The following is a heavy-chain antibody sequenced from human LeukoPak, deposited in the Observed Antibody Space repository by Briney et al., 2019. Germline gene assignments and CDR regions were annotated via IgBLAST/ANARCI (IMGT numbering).Heavy chain of an antibody. J-gene: IGHJ3*02. CDR1: GFTFSNYG. CDR2: VWNDGSNK. V-gene: IGHV3-33*06. CDR3: AKEIGVLLIGRAFDT. Sequence: GGSLRLSCAASGFTFSNYGIHWVRQAPGKGLEWMSVVWNDGSNKNYADSVKGRFTISRDNSKNTLDLQMNSLRAEDTAVYYCAKEIGVLLIGRAFDTWGQGTMVTVSS. D-gene: IGHD2/OR15-2a*01.